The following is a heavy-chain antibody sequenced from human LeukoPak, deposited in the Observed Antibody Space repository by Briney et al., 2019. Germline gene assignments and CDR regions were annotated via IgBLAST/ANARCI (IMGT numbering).Heavy chain of an antibody. CDR1: GYSISSGYY. J-gene: IGHJ5*02. CDR3: ARVHAAGDWFDP. Sequence: PSETLSLTCTVSGYSISSGYYWGWIRQPPGKGLEWIGSIYHTGNIYHNPSLKSRVTISIDTSENQFSLKLNPVTAADTAVYYCARVHAAGDWFDPWGQGTLVTVSS. V-gene: IGHV4-38-2*02. D-gene: IGHD2-15*01. CDR2: IYHTGNI.